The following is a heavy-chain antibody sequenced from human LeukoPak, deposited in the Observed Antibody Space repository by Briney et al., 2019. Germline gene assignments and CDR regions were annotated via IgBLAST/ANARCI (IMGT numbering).Heavy chain of an antibody. CDR3: AKNWGGDDAFDY. CDR2: ISYDGSNK. J-gene: IGHJ4*02. CDR1: GFTFSSYG. Sequence: GGSLRLSCAASGFTFSSYGMHWVRQAPGKGLEWVAVISYDGSNKYYADSVKGRFTISRDNSKNTLYLQMNSLRAEDTAVYYCAKNWGGDDAFDYWGQGTLVTVSP. V-gene: IGHV3-30*18. D-gene: IGHD7-27*01.